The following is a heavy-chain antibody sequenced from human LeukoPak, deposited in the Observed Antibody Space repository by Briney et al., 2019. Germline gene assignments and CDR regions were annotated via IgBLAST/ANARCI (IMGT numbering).Heavy chain of an antibody. V-gene: IGHV1-46*02. J-gene: IGHJ4*02. CDR3: ARDGGLRLGELPHDY. D-gene: IGHD3-16*01. CDR2: INPSGDST. CDR1: GYTFNNYY. Sequence: GASVKVSCKASGYTFNNYYMYWVRQAPGQGLEWMGIINPSGDSTHYAQKFQGRVTMTRDMSTSTVYMELSSLRSEDTAVYYCARDGGLRLGELPHDYWGQGTLVTVSS.